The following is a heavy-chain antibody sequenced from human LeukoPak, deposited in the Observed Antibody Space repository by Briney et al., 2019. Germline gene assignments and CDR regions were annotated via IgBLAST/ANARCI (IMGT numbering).Heavy chain of an antibody. J-gene: IGHJ5*02. Sequence: SETLSLTCIVSGGSMTSHYWNWIRQAPGKGLEWIGHIYYSGSTNYNPSLKSRVTISVDTSKNQFSLKLSSVTAADTAVYYCARLNVGEGAAYNWFDPWGQGTLVTVSS. CDR1: GGSMTSHY. CDR3: ARLNVGEGAAYNWFDP. D-gene: IGHD1-26*01. CDR2: IYYSGST. V-gene: IGHV4-59*08.